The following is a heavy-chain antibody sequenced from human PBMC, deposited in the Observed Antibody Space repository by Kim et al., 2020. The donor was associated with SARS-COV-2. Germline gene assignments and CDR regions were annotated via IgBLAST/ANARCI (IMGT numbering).Heavy chain of an antibody. CDR2: INHSGST. Sequence: SETLSLTCAVYGGSFSGYYWSWIRQPPGKGLEWIGEINHSGSTNYNPSLKSRVTISVDTSKNQFSLKLSSVTAADTAVYYCAREENYYDSSGYYPHYWGQGTLVTVSS. CDR3: AREENYYDSSGYYPHY. J-gene: IGHJ4*02. V-gene: IGHV4-34*01. D-gene: IGHD3-22*01. CDR1: GGSFSGYY.